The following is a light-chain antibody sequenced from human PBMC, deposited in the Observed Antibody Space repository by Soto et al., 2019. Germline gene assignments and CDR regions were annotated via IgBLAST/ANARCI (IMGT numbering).Light chain of an antibody. J-gene: IGKJ2*01. CDR2: GAS. Sequence: EIVLTQSPGTLSLSPGERATLSCRASQTVSSSYLAWYQQKPGRAPRLLIFGASIRATGIPDRFSGSGSGKKFPLHLSQMGPESFAVLFRQEYCNSPPLNFGQGTKVEIK. CDR1: QTVSSSY. CDR3: QEYCNSPPLN. V-gene: IGKV3-20*01.